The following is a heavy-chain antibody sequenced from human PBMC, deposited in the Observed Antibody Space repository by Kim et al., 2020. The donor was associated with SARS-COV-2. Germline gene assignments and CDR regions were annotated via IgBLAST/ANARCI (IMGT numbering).Heavy chain of an antibody. CDR3: ASLMWFGDDYFDD. V-gene: IGHV4-34*01. Sequence: SETLSLTCAGYDESFSGYYFNWFRQSPGKGLEWIAEIDNSGTTTYNPSLKSRVTISMDSSKNQFSLRLSSVTAADTAVYYCASLMWFGDDYFDDWGQGTQVTVSS. CDR1: DESFSGYY. D-gene: IGHD3-10*01. J-gene: IGHJ4*02. CDR2: IDNSGTT.